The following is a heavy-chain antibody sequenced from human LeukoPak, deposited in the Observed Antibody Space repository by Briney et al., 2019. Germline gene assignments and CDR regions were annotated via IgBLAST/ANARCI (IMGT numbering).Heavy chain of an antibody. D-gene: IGHD1-20*01. J-gene: IGHJ4*02. CDR2: INYSGDP. V-gene: IGHV4-39*07. CDR3: VRLQAVTGNFDY. Sequence: SETLSLTCTVSGGSISSSSYYWGWIRQPPGKGLEWIETINYSGDPYYTPSLKSRVTISVDSSKNQFSLKLSSVTAADTAVYYCVRLQAVTGNFDYWGQGALVTVSS. CDR1: GGSISSSSYY.